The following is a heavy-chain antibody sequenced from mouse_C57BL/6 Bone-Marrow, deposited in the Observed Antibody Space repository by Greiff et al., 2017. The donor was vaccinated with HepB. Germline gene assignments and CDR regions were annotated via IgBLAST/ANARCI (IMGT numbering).Heavy chain of an antibody. CDR1: GFNIKDDY. CDR2: IDPENGDT. V-gene: IGHV14-4*01. D-gene: IGHD3-3*01. CDR3: TRDFWFAY. Sequence: VQLKQSGAELVRPGASVKLSCTASGFNIKDDYMHWVKQRPEQGLEWIGWIDPENGDTEYASKFQGKATITADTSSNTAYLQLSSLTSEDTAVYYCTRDFWFAYWGQGTLVTVSA. J-gene: IGHJ3*01.